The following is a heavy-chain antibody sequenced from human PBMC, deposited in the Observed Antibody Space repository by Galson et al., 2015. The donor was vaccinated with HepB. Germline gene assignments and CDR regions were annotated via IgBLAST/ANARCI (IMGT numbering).Heavy chain of an antibody. CDR2: ISYDGSNK. CDR1: GFTFSSYA. Sequence: SLRLSCAASGFTFSSYAMHWVRQAPGKGLEWVAVISYDGSNKYYADSVKGRFTISRENSKNTLYLQMNSLRAEDTAVYYCARGSIAVAGRDAFDIW. D-gene: IGHD6-19*01. CDR3: ARGSIAVAGRDAFDI. J-gene: IGHJ3*02. V-gene: IGHV3-30-3*01.